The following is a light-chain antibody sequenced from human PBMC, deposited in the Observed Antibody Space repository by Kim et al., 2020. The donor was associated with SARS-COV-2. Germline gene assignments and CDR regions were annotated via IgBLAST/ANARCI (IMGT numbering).Light chain of an antibody. CDR1: QSVSSN. Sequence: EIVLTQSPATLSVSPGERVTLSCTASQSVSSNLAWYQHKPGQAPRLLIYGASTRASGIPARFSGSASQTEFTLTINTLQSEDVAVYYWQHSDNWPPFTFGQGTKLEI. V-gene: IGKV3D-15*01. J-gene: IGKJ2*01. CDR2: GAS. CDR3: QHSDNWPPFT.